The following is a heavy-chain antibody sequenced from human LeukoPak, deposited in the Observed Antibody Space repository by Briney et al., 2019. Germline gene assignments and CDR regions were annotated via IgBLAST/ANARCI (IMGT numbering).Heavy chain of an antibody. D-gene: IGHD3-3*01. V-gene: IGHV4-39*01. CDR3: ARLTIFGVVTYVDP. Sequence: SETLSLTCTVSGGSISSSSYYWGWIRQPPGKGLEWIGSIYYSGSTYYNPSLKSRVTISVDTSKNQFSLKLSSVTAADTAVYYCARLTIFGVVTYVDPWGQGTLVTVSS. CDR2: IYYSGST. CDR1: GGSISSSSYY. J-gene: IGHJ5*02.